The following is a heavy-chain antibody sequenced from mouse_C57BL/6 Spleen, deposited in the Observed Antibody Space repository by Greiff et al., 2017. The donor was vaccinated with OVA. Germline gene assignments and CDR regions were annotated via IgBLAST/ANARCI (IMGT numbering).Heavy chain of an antibody. CDR1: GYAFSSSW. J-gene: IGHJ4*01. CDR3: AIYDGYPNYYAMDY. V-gene: IGHV1-82*01. D-gene: IGHD2-3*01. CDR2: IYPGDGDT. Sequence: VQLQQSGPELVKPGASVKISCKASGYAFSSSWMNWVKQRPGKGLEWIGRIYPGDGDTNYNGKFKGKATLTADKSSSTAYMQLSSLTSEDSAVYFCAIYDGYPNYYAMDYWGQGTSVTVSS.